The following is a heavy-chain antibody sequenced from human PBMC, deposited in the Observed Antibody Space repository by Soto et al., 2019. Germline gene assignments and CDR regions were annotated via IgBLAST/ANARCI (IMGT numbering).Heavy chain of an antibody. CDR2: TYYRSKWYN. Sequence: QTLSLTCTISGDSVSGNSAAWNWIRQSPSRGLEWLGRTYYRSKWYNDYAVSVKSRITINPDTSKNQFSLQLNSVTPEDTAVYYCAREREYSSSVPAFDIWGQGTMVTVS. CDR1: GDSVSGNSAA. V-gene: IGHV6-1*01. D-gene: IGHD6-6*01. CDR3: AREREYSSSVPAFDI. J-gene: IGHJ3*02.